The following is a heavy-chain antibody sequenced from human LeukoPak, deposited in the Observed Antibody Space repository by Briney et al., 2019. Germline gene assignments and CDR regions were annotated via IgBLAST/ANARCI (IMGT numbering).Heavy chain of an antibody. Sequence: PSETLSLTCAVYGGSFSGYYWSWIRQPPRQGLEWIGVINHSGSTNSNPSLTSRVTISVNTSKYQFSLKLSSVTAADTAVYYCARGKYRIAALVDYWGQGTLVTVSS. CDR1: GGSFSGYY. J-gene: IGHJ4*02. D-gene: IGHD6-13*01. CDR2: INHSGST. CDR3: ARGKYRIAALVDY. V-gene: IGHV4-34*01.